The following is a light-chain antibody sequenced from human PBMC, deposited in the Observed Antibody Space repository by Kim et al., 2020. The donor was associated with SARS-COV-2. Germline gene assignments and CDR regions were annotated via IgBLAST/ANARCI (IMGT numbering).Light chain of an antibody. V-gene: IGLV2-14*03. CDR3: SSYTSSSTYV. J-gene: IGLJ1*01. Sequence: TQAASVSGSPGQSITISCTGTSSDVGGYNYVSWYQQHPGKAPKLMIYDVSNRPSGVSNRFSGSKSGNTASLTISGLQAEDEADYYCSSYTSSSTYVFG. CDR1: SSDVGGYNY. CDR2: DVS.